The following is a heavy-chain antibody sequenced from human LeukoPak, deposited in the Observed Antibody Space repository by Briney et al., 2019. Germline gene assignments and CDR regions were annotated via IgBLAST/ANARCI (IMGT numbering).Heavy chain of an antibody. D-gene: IGHD1-26*01. CDR3: ARQGKGYSPSFDY. CDR2: IYYSGST. J-gene: IGHJ4*02. Sequence: SETLSLTCTVSGGSISSSSYYWGWLRQPPGKGLEWIGSIYYSGSTYYNPSLKSRVTISVDTSKNQFSLKLSSVTAADTAVYYCARQGKGYSPSFDYWGQGTLVTVSS. CDR1: GGSISSSSYY. V-gene: IGHV4-39*01.